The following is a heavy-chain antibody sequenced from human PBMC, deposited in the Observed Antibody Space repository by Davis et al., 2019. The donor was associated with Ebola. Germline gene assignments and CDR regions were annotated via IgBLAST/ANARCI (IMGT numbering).Heavy chain of an antibody. V-gene: IGHV3-23*01. CDR3: AEIYWVRYGMDV. J-gene: IGHJ6*02. D-gene: IGHD2-8*02. CDR1: GFRFYSYA. CDR2: TTGGGGST. Sequence: GESLKISCAASGFRFYSYAMSWVRQAPGKGLEWVSATTGGGGSTYYAGSVKGRFAISRDNSQNTLSLQMNSLRAEDTAVYYCAEIYWVRYGMDVWGQGTTVTVSS.